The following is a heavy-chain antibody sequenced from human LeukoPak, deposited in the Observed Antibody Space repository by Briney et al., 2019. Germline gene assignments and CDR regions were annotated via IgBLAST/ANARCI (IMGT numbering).Heavy chain of an antibody. J-gene: IGHJ3*02. CDR1: GFTVSTNH. D-gene: IGHD4-17*01. V-gene: IGHV3-53*01. Sequence: GGSLRLSCAASGFTVSTNHMSWVRQTPGKGLEWVSTIYSGGSIYYADSVKGRFTISGDNSKNTLYLQMNSLRVEDTAVYYCARGSRVTTRLDAFDIWGQGTMVTVSS. CDR2: IYSGGSI. CDR3: ARGSRVTTRLDAFDI.